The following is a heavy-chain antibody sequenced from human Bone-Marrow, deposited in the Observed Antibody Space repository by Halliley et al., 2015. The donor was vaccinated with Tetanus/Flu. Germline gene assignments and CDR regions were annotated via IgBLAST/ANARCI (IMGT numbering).Heavy chain of an antibody. J-gene: IGHJ6*02. CDR3: VKVQAEVTTGEDYGLDV. V-gene: IGHV3-64D*06. D-gene: IGHD1-1*01. Sequence: TNKGKSPYHSTTVKGRFIISRNNSKKTVYLQMNSLRSEDTGVYYCVKVQAEVTTGEDYGLDVWGQGTTVTVSS. CDR2: TNKGKSP.